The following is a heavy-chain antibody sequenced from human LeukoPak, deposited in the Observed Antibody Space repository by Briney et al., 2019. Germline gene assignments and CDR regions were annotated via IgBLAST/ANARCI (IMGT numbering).Heavy chain of an antibody. CDR2: IGSTGTDR. J-gene: IGHJ4*02. CDR1: GFSFSSSG. Sequence: GGSLRLSCAASGFSFSSSGINWVRQAPGKGLEWVSSIGSTGTDRYYADSVKGRFTISRDNAKNSLYLQMNSLRAEDTAVYYCARDNLGQNDYWGQGTLVTVSS. V-gene: IGHV3-21*01. CDR3: ARDNLGQNDY. D-gene: IGHD1-1*01.